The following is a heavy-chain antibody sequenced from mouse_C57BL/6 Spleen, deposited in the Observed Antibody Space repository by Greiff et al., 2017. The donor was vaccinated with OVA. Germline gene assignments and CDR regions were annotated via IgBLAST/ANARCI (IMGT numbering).Heavy chain of an antibody. V-gene: IGHV5-6*01. CDR3: ARGEDGSRYFDV. D-gene: IGHD1-1*01. CDR2: ISSGGSYT. CDR1: GFTFSSYG. Sequence: EVQRVESGGDLVKPGGSLKLSCAASGFTFSSYGMSWVRQTPDKRLEWVATISSGGSYTYYPDSVKGRFTISRDNAKNTLYLQMSSLKSEDTAMYYCARGEDGSRYFDVWGTGTTVTVSS. J-gene: IGHJ1*03.